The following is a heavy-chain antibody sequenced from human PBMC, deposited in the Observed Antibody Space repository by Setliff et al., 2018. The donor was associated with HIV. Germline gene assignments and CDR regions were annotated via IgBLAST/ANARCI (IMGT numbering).Heavy chain of an antibody. V-gene: IGHV4-4*07. Sequence: SETLSLTCTVSGGSISGDFWTWIRQPAGEGLEWIGRTHASGTTQCEPSLKNRCSMSIDTSKNQFSLKLSSVTAADTAVYYCARQTATGTSATFDSWGQGSLVTGLL. CDR3: ARQTATGTSATFDS. J-gene: IGHJ4*02. CDR1: GGSISGDF. CDR2: THASGTT. D-gene: IGHD2-21*02.